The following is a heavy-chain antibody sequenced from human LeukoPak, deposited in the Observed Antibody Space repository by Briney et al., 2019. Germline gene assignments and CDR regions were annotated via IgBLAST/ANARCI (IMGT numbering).Heavy chain of an antibody. CDR1: GFTFSSYA. CDR3: ARPTGYGDHTFDY. CDR2: ISYDGSNK. Sequence: PGRSLRLSCAASGFTFSSYAMHWVRQAPGNGLEWVAVISYDGSNKYYADSVKGRFTISRDNSKNTLYLQMNSLRAEDTAVYYCARPTGYGDHTFDYWGQGTLVTVSS. D-gene: IGHD4-17*01. V-gene: IGHV3-30*01. J-gene: IGHJ4*02.